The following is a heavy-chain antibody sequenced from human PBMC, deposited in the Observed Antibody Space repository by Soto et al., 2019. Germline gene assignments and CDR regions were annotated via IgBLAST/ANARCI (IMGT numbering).Heavy chain of an antibody. CDR2: IHYSGTT. Sequence: SETLSLTCAVAVYSISSSNWWGWIRQPPGKGLEWIGYIHYSGTTYDNPSLNSRVTMSVDTSKNKFTLKLSSVTAVDTALYYCARGGGNGDAFDVWGQGTLVT. D-gene: IGHD2-15*01. CDR3: ARGGGNGDAFDV. CDR1: VYSISSSNW. J-gene: IGHJ3*01. V-gene: IGHV4-28*03.